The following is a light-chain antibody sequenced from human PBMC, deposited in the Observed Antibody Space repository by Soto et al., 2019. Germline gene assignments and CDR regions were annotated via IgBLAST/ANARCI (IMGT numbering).Light chain of an antibody. CDR1: QSVAGSS. J-gene: IGKJ4*01. CDR3: QQYNDWPPLT. CDR2: GAS. Sequence: EIVLTQSPGTLSLSPGERATLSCRASQSVAGSSLAWYQQKPGQAPRLLIYGASSRATGIPARFSGSGSGTDFTLTISSLQSDDFAVYYCQQYNDWPPLTFGGGTKVEIK. V-gene: IGKV3D-15*01.